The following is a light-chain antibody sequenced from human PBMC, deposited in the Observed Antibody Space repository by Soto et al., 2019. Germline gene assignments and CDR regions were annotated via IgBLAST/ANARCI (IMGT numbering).Light chain of an antibody. Sequence: STQPPVTPTLPPAGPATPHTGATQSFRGLLAWYQQKPGQPPRLLIYDAYNRATGIPPRFSGSGSGTDFTLTISSLEPEDSAVYYCQQRPAWPITFGQRTRLEI. CDR1: QSFRGL. J-gene: IGKJ5*01. CDR2: DAY. V-gene: IGKV3-11*01. CDR3: QQRPAWPIT.